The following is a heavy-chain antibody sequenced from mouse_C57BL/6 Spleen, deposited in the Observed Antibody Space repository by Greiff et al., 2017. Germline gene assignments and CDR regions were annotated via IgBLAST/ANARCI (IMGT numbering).Heavy chain of an antibody. D-gene: IGHD2-4*01. J-gene: IGHJ4*01. Sequence: VKLMESGPELVKPGASVKISCKASGYAFSSSWLNWVKQRPGKGLEWIGRIYPGDGDTNYNGKFKGKATLTADKSSSTAYMTLSSLTSEDSAVYFCARSRDYDVTSYAMDYWGQGTSVTVSS. CDR1: GYAFSSSW. CDR3: ARSRDYDVTSYAMDY. V-gene: IGHV1-82*01. CDR2: IYPGDGDT.